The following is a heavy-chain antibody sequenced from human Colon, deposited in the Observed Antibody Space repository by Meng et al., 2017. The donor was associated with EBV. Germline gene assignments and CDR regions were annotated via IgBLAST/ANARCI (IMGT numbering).Heavy chain of an antibody. V-gene: IGHV4-34*01. D-gene: IGHD3-9*01. J-gene: IGHJ4*02. CDR3: ARVPTTGYKDH. Sequence: QVLRLQLGAGLLKPSETLSLTCTVNGGSFSGYVWSWVRQPPGKGMEWIGEVSHPGSANYNPSLKSRVTISVDASEKQFSLRLTSVTAADSAVYYCARVPTTGYKDHWGQGTLVTVSS. CDR1: GGSFSGYV. CDR2: VSHPGSA.